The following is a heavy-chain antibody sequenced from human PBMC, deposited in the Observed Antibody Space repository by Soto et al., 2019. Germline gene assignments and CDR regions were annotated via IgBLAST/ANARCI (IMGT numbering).Heavy chain of an antibody. J-gene: IGHJ4*02. Sequence: QVQLQQWGAGLLKPSETLSLTCAVYGGSFSGYYWSWIRQPPGKGLEWIGEINHSGSTNYNPSLMRRVTISVDTSKIQFSLKLSSVTAADTALYYCARSYGSGNDYWGQGTLVTVSS. D-gene: IGHD3-10*01. CDR3: ARSYGSGNDY. CDR1: GGSFSGYY. V-gene: IGHV4-34*01. CDR2: INHSGST.